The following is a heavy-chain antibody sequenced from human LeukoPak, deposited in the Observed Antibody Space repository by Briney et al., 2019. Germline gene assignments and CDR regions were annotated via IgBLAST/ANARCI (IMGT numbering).Heavy chain of an antibody. J-gene: IGHJ4*02. V-gene: IGHV3-43*02. CDR1: GFTFDNFG. CDR2: ICGDGGGT. CDR3: ARYYGDFFDF. Sequence: GGSLRLSCAASGFTFDNFGMHWVRQAPGKGLEWVSLICGDGGGTYYADSVKGRVTISRDNNKNSLYLQIISLRTEDTALYSGARYYGDFFDFWGQGALVTVSS. D-gene: IGHD4-17*01.